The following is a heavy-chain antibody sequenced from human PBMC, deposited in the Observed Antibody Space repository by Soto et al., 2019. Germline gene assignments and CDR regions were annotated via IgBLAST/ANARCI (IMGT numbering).Heavy chain of an antibody. CDR2: IYPGDSDT. V-gene: IGHV5-51*01. J-gene: IGHJ4*02. Sequence: GESLKISCKGSGYSFTIYWIGWVRQMPGKGLEWMGTIYPGDSDTRYSPSFQGQVTISADKSINTAYLQWSSLKASDTAMYYCARLEYTSSSGDYWGQGTLVTVSS. CDR3: ARLEYTSSSGDY. CDR1: GYSFTIYW. D-gene: IGHD6-6*01.